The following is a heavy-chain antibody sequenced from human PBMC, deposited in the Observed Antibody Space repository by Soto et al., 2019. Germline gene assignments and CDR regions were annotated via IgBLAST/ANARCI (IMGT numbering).Heavy chain of an antibody. Sequence: GGSLRLSCAASGFTFSSYAMHWVRQAPGKGLEWVAVISYDGSNKYYADSVKGRFTISRDNSKNTLYLQMNSLRAEDTAVYYCARTSRELAAATFYYFDYWGQGTLVTV. J-gene: IGHJ4*02. CDR3: ARTSRELAAATFYYFDY. CDR2: ISYDGSNK. CDR1: GFTFSSYA. V-gene: IGHV3-30-3*01. D-gene: IGHD1-26*01.